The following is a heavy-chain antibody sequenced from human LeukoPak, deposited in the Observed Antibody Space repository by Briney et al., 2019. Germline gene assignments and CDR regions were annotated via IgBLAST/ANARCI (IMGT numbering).Heavy chain of an antibody. V-gene: IGHV3-9*01. CDR3: AKDKRRYYGSGSPDFDY. Sequence: PGGSLRLSCAASGFTFDDYAMHWVRQAPGKGLEWVSGISWNSGSIGYADSVKGRFTISRDNAKNSLYLQMNSLRAEDTALYYCAKDKRRYYGSGSPDFDYWGQGTLVTVSS. D-gene: IGHD3-10*01. CDR2: ISWNSGSI. J-gene: IGHJ4*02. CDR1: GFTFDDYA.